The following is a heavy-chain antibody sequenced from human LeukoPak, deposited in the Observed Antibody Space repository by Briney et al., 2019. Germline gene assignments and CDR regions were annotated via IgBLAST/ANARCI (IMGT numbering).Heavy chain of an antibody. CDR3: TTHGGDY. Sequence: GGSLRRSCAASGFTFSNAWMSWVRQAPGKGLEWVGRFKSKDDGGTTDYAAPVKGRFTISRDDSKNTLFLQMNSLNTEDTAVYYCTTHGGDYWGQGTLVTVSS. V-gene: IGHV3-15*01. D-gene: IGHD3-16*01. J-gene: IGHJ4*02. CDR2: FKSKDDGGTT. CDR1: GFTFSNAW.